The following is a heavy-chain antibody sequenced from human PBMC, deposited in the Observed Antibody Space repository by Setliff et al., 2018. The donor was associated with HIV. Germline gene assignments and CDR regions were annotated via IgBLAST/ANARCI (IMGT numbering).Heavy chain of an antibody. J-gene: IGHJ6*03. CDR1: GYTFINYG. V-gene: IGHV1-46*01. CDR2: INPGSGAT. CDR3: ARDAFDYTADYYSYMDV. D-gene: IGHD4-4*01. Sequence: GASVKVSCKASGYTFINYGINWLRQAPGQGLEWMGVINPGSGATIYAQRFQGRLTMTRDTSTSTVYMELSSLRSEDTAVYYCARDAFDYTADYYSYMDVWGKGTTVTVSS.